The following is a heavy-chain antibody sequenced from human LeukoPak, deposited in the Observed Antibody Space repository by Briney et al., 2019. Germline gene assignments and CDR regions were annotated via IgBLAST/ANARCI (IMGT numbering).Heavy chain of an antibody. D-gene: IGHD3-22*01. CDR3: ARGPGIVEEYYFDY. CDR1: GYTFTGYY. CDR2: INPNSGGT. Sequence: ASVKVSCKASGYTFTGYYMHWVRQAPGQGLEWMGWINPNSGGTNYAQKFQGRVTMTRDTSISTAYMELSRLRSDDTAVYYCARGPGIVEEYYFDYWGQGTLVTVSS. V-gene: IGHV1-2*02. J-gene: IGHJ4*02.